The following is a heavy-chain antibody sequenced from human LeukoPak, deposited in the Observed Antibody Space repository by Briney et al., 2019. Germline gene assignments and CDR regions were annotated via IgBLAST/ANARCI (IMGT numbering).Heavy chain of an antibody. J-gene: IGHJ4*02. V-gene: IGHV1-2*02. CDR3: ARVGAMVL. CDR2: ITPNSGGT. D-gene: IGHD5-18*01. Sequence: ASVKVSYKASRYTFTGYYMHWVRQAPRQGLEWMGWITPNSGGTNYEQKFQGRVTMTRDKSISTAYMDLSSLRSDDTAVYDCARVGAMVLWGQGTLVTVSS. CDR1: RYTFTGYY.